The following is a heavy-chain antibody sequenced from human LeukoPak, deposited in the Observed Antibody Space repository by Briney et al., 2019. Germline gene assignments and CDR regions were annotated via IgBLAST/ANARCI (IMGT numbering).Heavy chain of an antibody. D-gene: IGHD5-12*01. CDR3: ARRQATGGWFDP. Sequence: SETLSLTCTVSGGSISRGGYYWSWIRQHPGKGLEWIGYIYYSGSTYYNPSLKSRVTISVDTSKNQFSLKLSSVTAADTAVYYCARRQATGGWFDPWGQGTLVTVSS. V-gene: IGHV4-31*03. CDR1: GGSISRGGYY. J-gene: IGHJ5*02. CDR2: IYYSGST.